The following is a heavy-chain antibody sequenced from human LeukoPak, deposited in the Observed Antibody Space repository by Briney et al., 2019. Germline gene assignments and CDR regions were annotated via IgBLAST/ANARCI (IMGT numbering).Heavy chain of an antibody. CDR2: TYYRSKWYN. J-gene: IGHJ2*01. V-gene: IGHV6-1*01. CDR1: GDSVSSNSAT. Sequence: SQTLSLTCAISGDSVSSNSATWNWIRQSPSRGLEWLGRTYYRSKWYNDYAASVKSRITIKPDTSKNQFSLQLNSVTPEDTAVYYCARDGMAVAVGYLDLWGRGTLATVSS. D-gene: IGHD6-19*01. CDR3: ARDGMAVAVGYLDL.